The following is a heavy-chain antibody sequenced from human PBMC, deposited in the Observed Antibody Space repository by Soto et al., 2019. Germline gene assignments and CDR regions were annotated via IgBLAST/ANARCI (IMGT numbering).Heavy chain of an antibody. Sequence: LRLSCAASGFTFSSYSMNWVRQAPGKGLELVSYISSSSSTIYYADSVKGRFTISRDNAKNSLYLQMNSLRDEDTAVYYCARDLSDFWSGYQHILDYWAQGTLVTGSS. CDR2: ISSSSSTI. D-gene: IGHD3-3*01. V-gene: IGHV3-48*02. J-gene: IGHJ4*02. CDR1: GFTFSSYS. CDR3: ARDLSDFWSGYQHILDY.